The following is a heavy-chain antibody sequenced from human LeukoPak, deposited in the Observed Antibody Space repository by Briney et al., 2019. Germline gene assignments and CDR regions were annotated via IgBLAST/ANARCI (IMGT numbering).Heavy chain of an antibody. CDR2: IRYDGSNK. D-gene: IGHD6-6*01. J-gene: IGHJ4*02. CDR1: GFTFSNYW. CDR3: AKGKMSIAATSDFDY. Sequence: GGSLRLSCAASGFTFSNYWMGWVRQAPGKGLEWVAFIRYDGSNKYYADSVKGRFTISRDNSKNTLYLQMNSLRAEDTAVYYCAKGKMSIAATSDFDYWGQGTLVTVSS. V-gene: IGHV3-30*02.